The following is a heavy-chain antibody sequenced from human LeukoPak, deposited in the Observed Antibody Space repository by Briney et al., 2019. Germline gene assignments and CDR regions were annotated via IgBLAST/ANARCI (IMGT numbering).Heavy chain of an antibody. CDR3: ARAGRGGSRFWGGDALDI. CDR2: INPNSGGT. D-gene: IGHD7-27*01. J-gene: IGHJ3*02. Sequence: ASVKVSCKASGYTFTGYYIHWVRQAPGQGPEWMGWINPNSGGTNYAGNFQARVTMTSDMSIATVYMDLTRLTSDDTSFYYCARAGRGGSRFWGGDALDIWGQGTMVTVSS. CDR1: GYTFTGYY. V-gene: IGHV1-2*02.